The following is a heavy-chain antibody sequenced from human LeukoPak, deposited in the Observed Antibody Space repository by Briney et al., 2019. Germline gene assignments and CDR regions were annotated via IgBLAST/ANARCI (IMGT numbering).Heavy chain of an antibody. Sequence: GGSLRLSCAASGFSFSSYALHWVRQAPGMGLEWVAVISYDGSNIYYADSVKGRFTISRDNSKNTLYLQMNSLRAEDTAVYYCARGRLGGYDILTGYLYAFDIWGQGTMVTVSS. CDR3: ARGRLGGYDILTGYLYAFDI. D-gene: IGHD3-9*01. CDR2: ISYDGSNI. CDR1: GFSFSSYA. V-gene: IGHV3-30*14. J-gene: IGHJ3*02.